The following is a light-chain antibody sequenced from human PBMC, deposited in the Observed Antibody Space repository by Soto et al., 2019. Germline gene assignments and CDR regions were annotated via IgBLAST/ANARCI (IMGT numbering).Light chain of an antibody. CDR3: QQSYSTPT. V-gene: IGKV1-5*01. J-gene: IGKJ1*01. CDR2: DAS. CDR1: QSVRNW. Sequence: DIQMTQSPSTLSGSVGERVTISCRASQSVRNWLAWYQQRPGKAPKLLIYDASSLESGVPSRFRGSGSGTDFTLTISSLQPEDFATYYCQQSYSTPTFGQGTKVDI.